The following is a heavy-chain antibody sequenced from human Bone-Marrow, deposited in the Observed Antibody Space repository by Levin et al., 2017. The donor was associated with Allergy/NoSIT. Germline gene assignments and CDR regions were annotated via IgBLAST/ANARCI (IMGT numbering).Heavy chain of an antibody. D-gene: IGHD1-26*01. V-gene: IGHV3-9*01. CDR1: GFTFDDYA. CDR3: AKDRGSYYVHYYYYGMDV. CDR2: ISWNSGSI. J-gene: IGHJ6*02. Sequence: PGGSLRLSCAASGFTFDDYAMHWVRQAPGKGLEWVSGISWNSGSIGYADSVKGRFTISRDNAKNSLYLQMNSLRAEDTALYYCAKDRGSYYVHYYYYGMDVWGQGTTVTVSS.